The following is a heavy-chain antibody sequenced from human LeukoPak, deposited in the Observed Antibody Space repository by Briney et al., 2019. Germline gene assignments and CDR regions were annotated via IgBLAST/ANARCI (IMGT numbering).Heavy chain of an antibody. CDR3: ARGGGYDFWSGYYPPYYYYMDV. J-gene: IGHJ6*03. CDR2: INPNSGGT. D-gene: IGHD3-3*01. CDR1: GYTFTGYY. V-gene: IGHV1-2*02. Sequence: ASVKVSCKASGYTFTGYYMHWVRQAPGQGLEWMGWINPNSGGTNYAQKFQGRVTMTRATSISTAYMELSRLRSDDTAVYYCARGGGYDFWSGYYPPYYYYMDVWGKGTTVTVSS.